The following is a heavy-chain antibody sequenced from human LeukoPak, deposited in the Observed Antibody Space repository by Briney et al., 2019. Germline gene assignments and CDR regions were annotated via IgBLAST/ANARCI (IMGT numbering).Heavy chain of an antibody. J-gene: IGHJ5*02. V-gene: IGHV3-48*01. D-gene: IGHD6-13*01. CDR2: ISSSSSTI. CDR1: GFTFSSYS. CDR3: ARDRAAGWFDP. Sequence: GGSLRLSCAASGFTFSSYSMNWVRQAPGKGLEWVSYISSSSSTIYYADSVKGRFAISRDNAKNSLYLQMNSLRAEDTAVYYCARDRAAGWFDPWGQGTLVTVSS.